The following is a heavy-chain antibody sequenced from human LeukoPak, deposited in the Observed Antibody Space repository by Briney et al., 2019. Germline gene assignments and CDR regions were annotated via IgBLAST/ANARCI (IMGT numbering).Heavy chain of an antibody. CDR3: ARGASSSWYGGAEFDH. D-gene: IGHD6-13*01. Sequence: SETLSLTCTVSGGSISSCYWNWIRQPPGKGLEWIGYIYYSGSTSYNASLKRRVTISVDTSKNQFSLNLSSVTAADTAVYYCARGASSSWYGGAEFDHWGQGTLVTVSS. V-gene: IGHV4-59*01. CDR2: IYYSGST. CDR1: GGSISSCY. J-gene: IGHJ4*02.